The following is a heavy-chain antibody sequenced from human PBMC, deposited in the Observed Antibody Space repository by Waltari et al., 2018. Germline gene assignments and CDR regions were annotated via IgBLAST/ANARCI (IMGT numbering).Heavy chain of an antibody. CDR3: AKDAAAAPAYYYYKDV. CDR2: ISIDGVNK. D-gene: IGHD6-13*01. V-gene: IGHV3-30*18. Sequence: QVQLVESGGGVVQPGRSLRLSCAASGFTFSNSAMHWVRQAPGKGVVWVAVISIDGVNKDYGEAVKGRFTISRDNSKNTLYLQMNSLRAEDTAVYYCAKDAAAAPAYYYYKDVWGKGTTVTISS. J-gene: IGHJ6*03. CDR1: GFTFSNSA.